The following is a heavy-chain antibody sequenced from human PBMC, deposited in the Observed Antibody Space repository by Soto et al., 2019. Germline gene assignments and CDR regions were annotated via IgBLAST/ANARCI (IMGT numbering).Heavy chain of an antibody. J-gene: IGHJ3*02. CDR3: ARSVGARDEDAFDI. CDR2: IYYSGST. V-gene: IGHV4-31*03. Sequence: QVQLQESGPGRVKPSQTLSLTGIFSGGSISRGGNYWSWIRQHPGKGREWIGYIYYSGSTYYNPSLKSRVTISVDTSKNQFSLKLSSVTAADTAVYYCARSVGARDEDAFDIWGQRTMVTVSS. D-gene: IGHD1-26*01. CDR1: GGSISRGGNY.